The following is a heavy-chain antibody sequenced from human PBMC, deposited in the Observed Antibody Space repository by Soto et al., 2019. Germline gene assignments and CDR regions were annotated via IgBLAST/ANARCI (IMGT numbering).Heavy chain of an antibody. CDR3: ARDRSSGSFYGGFDP. Sequence: EVQLVESGGGLVQPGGSLRLSCAASGFTVSSNHMTWVRQAPGKGLEWVSLIYSAGSTYYADSVKGRFTISRDNSKNTLYLQMNSLRADDTAVYYCARDRSSGSFYGGFDPWGQGTLVTVSS. CDR2: IYSAGST. CDR1: GFTVSSNH. D-gene: IGHD3-10*01. J-gene: IGHJ5*02. V-gene: IGHV3-66*01.